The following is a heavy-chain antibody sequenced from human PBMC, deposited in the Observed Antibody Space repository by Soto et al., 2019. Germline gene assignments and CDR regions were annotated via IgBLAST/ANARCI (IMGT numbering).Heavy chain of an antibody. CDR3: ARDQGYCSGGSCSNWFDP. D-gene: IGHD2-15*01. Sequence: SVKVSCKASGGTFSSYAISWVRQAPGQGLEWMGGIIPIFGTANYAQKFQGGVTITADESTSTAYMELSSLRSEDTAVYYCARDQGYCSGGSCSNWFDPWGQGTLVTVSS. V-gene: IGHV1-69*13. J-gene: IGHJ5*02. CDR2: IIPIFGTA. CDR1: GGTFSSYA.